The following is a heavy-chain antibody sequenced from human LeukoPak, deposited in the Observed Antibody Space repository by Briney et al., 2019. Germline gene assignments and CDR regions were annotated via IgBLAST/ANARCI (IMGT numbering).Heavy chain of an antibody. V-gene: IGHV4-59*08. CDR2: FSYTGTT. D-gene: IGHD6-19*01. Sequence: PSETLSLTCSVSGGSFSNYFWSWIRQFPGKDLEYIGYFSYTGTTNYNPSLQSRATISVDTSKNHFSLKLTSVTAADTAVYYCARLTGAVVTPYFDSWGQGTLVTVSS. CDR1: GGSFSNYF. J-gene: IGHJ4*02. CDR3: ARLTGAVVTPYFDS.